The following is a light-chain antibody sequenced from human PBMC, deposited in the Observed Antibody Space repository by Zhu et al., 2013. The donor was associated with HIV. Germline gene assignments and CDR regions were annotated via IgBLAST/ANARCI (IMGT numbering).Light chain of an antibody. V-gene: IGKV1-5*03. J-gene: IGKJ1*01. CDR3: QQYNSWWT. Sequence: DIQMTQSPSTLSASVGDRLTITCRASQNIKNSLNWYQQKPGKAPKLLIYKASDLQSGVPPRFSGRGSGTEFTLTIHSLQPDDFATYYCQQYNSWWTFGQGTKVEMK. CDR1: QNIKNS. CDR2: KAS.